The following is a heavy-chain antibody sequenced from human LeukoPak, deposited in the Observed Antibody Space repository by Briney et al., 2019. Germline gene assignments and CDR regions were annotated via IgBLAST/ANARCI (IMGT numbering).Heavy chain of an antibody. CDR1: GGSISRYH. V-gene: IGHV4-59*01. J-gene: IGHJ6*02. Sequence: AETLSLTRSVSGGSISRYHWRWTRQPPGKGREGIGYIYYSGSTNYNPSLKSRVTISVDTSKNQFSLKLSSVTAADTAVYYCARGVKSAGYYYGMDVWGQGTTVTVSS. CDR2: IYYSGST. CDR3: ARGVKSAGYYYGMDV.